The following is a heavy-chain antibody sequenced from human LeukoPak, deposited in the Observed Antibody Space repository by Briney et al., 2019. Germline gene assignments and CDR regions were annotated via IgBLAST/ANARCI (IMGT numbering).Heavy chain of an antibody. J-gene: IGHJ4*02. D-gene: IGHD3-10*01. V-gene: IGHV4-34*01. CDR3: ARPQGSPILRYFDY. CDR1: GGSFSAYY. CDR2: INHSGST. Sequence: SETLSLTCAVYGGSFSAYYWSWIRQPPGKGLEWIGDINHSGSTNYNPSLKSRVTLSVDTSKNQFSLRLSSVTAADTAVYYCARPQGSPILRYFDYWGQGALVTVSS.